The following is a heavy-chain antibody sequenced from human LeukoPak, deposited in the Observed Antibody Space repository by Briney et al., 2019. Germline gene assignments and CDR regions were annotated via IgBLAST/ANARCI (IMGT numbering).Heavy chain of an antibody. D-gene: IGHD2-2*01. CDR1: GFTFSSYW. V-gene: IGHV3-7*05. J-gene: IGHJ5*02. Sequence: PGGSLRLSCAASGFTFSSYWMSWVRQAPGKGLEWVANIKQDGSEKYYVDSVKGRFTISRDNAQNSLYLQMNSLRAEDTAVYYCATRGYCSGTSCYAPQPWGQGTLVTVSS. CDR3: ATRGYCSGTSCYAPQP. CDR2: IKQDGSEK.